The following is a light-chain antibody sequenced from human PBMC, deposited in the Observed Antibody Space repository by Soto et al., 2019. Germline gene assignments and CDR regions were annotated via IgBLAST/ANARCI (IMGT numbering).Light chain of an antibody. Sequence: EIMMTQSPATLSVSPGERATLSYRASQSVSSKLPWYQQKPGQAPRLLIYGASTRATGIPARFSGSGSGTEFTLTISSLQSEDFAVYYCQQYNNGPPITFGQGTRLEI. V-gene: IGKV3D-15*01. CDR3: QQYNNGPPIT. CDR1: QSVSSK. CDR2: GAS. J-gene: IGKJ5*01.